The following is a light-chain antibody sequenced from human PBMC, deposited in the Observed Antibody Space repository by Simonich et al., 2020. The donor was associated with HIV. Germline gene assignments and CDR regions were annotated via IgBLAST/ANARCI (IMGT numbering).Light chain of an antibody. V-gene: IGLV2-14*01. CDR3: SSYTRSSTWV. J-gene: IGLJ3*02. Sequence: QSALTQPASVSGSPGQSLTISCTGTSSDVGDYNYVSWYQQHPGKAPKLIIFDVNKRSSGFSNRFSGSKSGNAASLTISGLQTEDEADYYCSSYTRSSTWVFGGGTKLTVL. CDR2: DVN. CDR1: SSDVGDYNY.